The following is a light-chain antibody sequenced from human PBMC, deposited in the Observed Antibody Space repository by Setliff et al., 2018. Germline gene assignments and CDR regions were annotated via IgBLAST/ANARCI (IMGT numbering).Light chain of an antibody. Sequence: QSALAQPPSASGSPGQSITISCAGPSIDVGGYSYVSWYQQHPGKAPQLIIYDVTKRPSGVPDRFSGSKSGNTASLTVSGLQAEDEADYYCSSYADSNIFLFGTGTKVTVL. CDR3: SSYADSNIFL. J-gene: IGLJ1*01. V-gene: IGLV2-8*01. CDR1: SIDVGGYSY. CDR2: DVT.